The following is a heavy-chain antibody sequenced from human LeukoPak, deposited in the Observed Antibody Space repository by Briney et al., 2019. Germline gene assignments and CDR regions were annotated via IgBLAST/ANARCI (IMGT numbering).Heavy chain of an antibody. Sequence: SETLSLTCTVSGGSISSCYWSWIRQPPGKGLEWIGYISYSGSTNYNPSLKSRVTISVDTSKNQFSLKLSSVTAADTAVYYCARGDSSSWYYYYGMDVWGQGTTVTVSS. D-gene: IGHD6-13*01. CDR3: ARGDSSSWYYYYGMDV. J-gene: IGHJ6*02. CDR1: GGSISSCY. CDR2: ISYSGST. V-gene: IGHV4-59*08.